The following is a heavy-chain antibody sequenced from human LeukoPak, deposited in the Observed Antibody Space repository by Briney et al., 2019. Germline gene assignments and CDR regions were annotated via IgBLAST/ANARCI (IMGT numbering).Heavy chain of an antibody. Sequence: SETLSLTCTVSGGSISSSSYYWGWIRQPPGKGLEWIGSIYYSGSTYYNPSLRSRVTMSVDTSKNQFSLKLSSVTAADTAVYYCASIAVAGTTQLVDYWGQGTLVTVSS. CDR1: GGSISSSSYY. CDR3: ASIAVAGTTQLVDY. V-gene: IGHV4-39*01. D-gene: IGHD6-19*01. J-gene: IGHJ4*02. CDR2: IYYSGST.